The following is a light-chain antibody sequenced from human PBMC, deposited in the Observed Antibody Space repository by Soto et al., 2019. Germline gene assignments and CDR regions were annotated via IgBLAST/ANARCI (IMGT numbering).Light chain of an antibody. CDR3: QQYNDWPRT. Sequence: EVVMAQSPATLSVSPGERATLSCRASQSVRSHLAWYQQKPGQAPSLLIFGASTRATGVPARFSGGESGTEFTLTISSLQSEDVALYFCQQYNDWPRTVGGGTKVDIK. CDR1: QSVRSH. CDR2: GAS. V-gene: IGKV3-15*01. J-gene: IGKJ4*01.